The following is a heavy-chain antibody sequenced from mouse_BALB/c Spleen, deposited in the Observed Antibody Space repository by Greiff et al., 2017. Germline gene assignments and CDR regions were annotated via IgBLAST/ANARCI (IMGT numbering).Heavy chain of an antibody. V-gene: IGHV3-8*02. CDR3: AEYDSNQFAY. Sequence: EVQLQQSGPSLVKPSQTLSLTCSVSGDSFTSGYWNWIRKSPGNKLEYMGYISYSGSTNYNPSLKSRISITRDTSKNQYYLQLNSVTTADTATYYCAEYDSNQFAYWGQGTLVTVSA. CDR1: GDSFTSGY. CDR2: ISYSGST. J-gene: IGHJ3*01. D-gene: IGHD2-5*01.